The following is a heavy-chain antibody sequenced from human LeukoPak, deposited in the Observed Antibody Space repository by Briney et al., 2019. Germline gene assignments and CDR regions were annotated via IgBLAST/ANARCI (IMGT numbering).Heavy chain of an antibody. CDR1: GYTFTSYG. V-gene: IGHV1-69*13. CDR2: IIPIFGTA. J-gene: IGHJ4*02. D-gene: IGHD3-10*01. CDR3: ARVRGSISDYFDY. Sequence: GASVKVSCKASGYTFTSYGISWVRQAPGQGLEWMGGIIPIFGTANYAQKFQGRVTITADESTSTAYMELSSLRSEDTAVYYCARVRGSISDYFDYWGQGTLVTVSS.